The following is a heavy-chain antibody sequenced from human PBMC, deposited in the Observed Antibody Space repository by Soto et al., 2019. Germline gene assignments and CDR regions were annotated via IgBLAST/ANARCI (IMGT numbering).Heavy chain of an antibody. V-gene: IGHV1-18*01. J-gene: IGHJ4*02. Sequence: ASVKVSCKASGYTFTNYVISWVRQAPGQGLEWMGWIGTYNGDTRTNYGQNFQGRVTMTRDTSTSTAYMELRSLSSDDTAIYYCVREMWTRSGPQNFFDYWGLGALVTVSS. CDR2: IGTYNGDTRT. D-gene: IGHD6-25*01. CDR1: GYTFTNYV. CDR3: VREMWTRSGPQNFFDY.